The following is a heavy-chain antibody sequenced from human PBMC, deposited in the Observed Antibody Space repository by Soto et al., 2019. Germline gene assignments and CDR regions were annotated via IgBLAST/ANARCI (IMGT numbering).Heavy chain of an antibody. CDR2: IYSSGST. J-gene: IGHJ4*02. V-gene: IGHV4-59*01. D-gene: IGHD4-17*01. CDR1: GGSISNYY. CDR3: ARDQPHSYGLYYFAY. Sequence: PSETLSLTCTVSGGSISNYYWNWIRQSPGKGLEWIGYIYSSGSTHYNPSLQNRVTISIDTSKNQVSLKVNSVTAADTAVYYCARDQPHSYGLYYFAYWGQGTPVTVSS.